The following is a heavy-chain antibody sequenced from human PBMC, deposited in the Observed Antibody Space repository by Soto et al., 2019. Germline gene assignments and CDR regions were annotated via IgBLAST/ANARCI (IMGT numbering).Heavy chain of an antibody. Sequence: EVQLLESGGGLEQPGGSLRLSCEASGFTFSRHAMGWVRQAPGKGLEWVSTISGSGTGTYYADSVKGRFTISRDNSKNTLYLQMSSLRAEDSAVYYCARGSKDSYPGSRIFDFWGRGTLVTVSS. CDR1: GFTFSRHA. D-gene: IGHD3-10*01. J-gene: IGHJ4*02. CDR2: ISGSGTGT. CDR3: ARGSKDSYPGSRIFDF. V-gene: IGHV3-23*01.